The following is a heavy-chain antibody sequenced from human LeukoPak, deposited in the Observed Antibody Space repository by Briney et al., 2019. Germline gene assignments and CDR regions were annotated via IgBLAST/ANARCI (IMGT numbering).Heavy chain of an antibody. V-gene: IGHV4-31*03. CDR1: GGSISSGGYY. CDR3: ERVTVTTALFDY. D-gene: IGHD4-17*01. J-gene: IGHJ4*02. CDR2: IYYSGST. Sequence: SETLSLTCTVSGGSISSGGYYWSWIRQHPGKGLEWIGYIYYSGSTYYNPSLKSRVTISVDTSKNQFSLKLSSVTAADTAVYYCERVTVTTALFDYWGQGTLVTVSS.